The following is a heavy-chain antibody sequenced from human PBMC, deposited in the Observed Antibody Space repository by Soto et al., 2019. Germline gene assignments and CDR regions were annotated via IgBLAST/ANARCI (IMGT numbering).Heavy chain of an antibody. CDR3: ASRGDSSSWYRWGYYYGMDV. J-gene: IGHJ6*02. D-gene: IGHD6-13*01. CDR1: GGSISSYH. V-gene: IGHV4-59*12. CDR2: IYYSGST. Sequence: SETLSLTCTVSGGSISSYHWSWIRQPPGKGLEWIGYIYYSGSTNYNPSLKSRVTISVDTSKNQFSLKLSSVTAADTAVYYCASRGDSSSWYRWGYYYGMDVWGQGTTVT.